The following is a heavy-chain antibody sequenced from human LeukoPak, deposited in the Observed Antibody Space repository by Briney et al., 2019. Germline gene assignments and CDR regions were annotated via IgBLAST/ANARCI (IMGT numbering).Heavy chain of an antibody. D-gene: IGHD3-16*01. J-gene: IGHJ4*02. CDR2: IYTSGST. Sequence: PSETLSLTCTVSGGSISSGSYYWSWIRQPAGKGLEWIGRIYTSGSTNYNPSLKSRVTISVDTSKNQFSLKLSSVTAADTAVYYCARGVYDYVFWSPADYWGQGTLVTVSS. CDR3: ARGVYDYVFWSPADY. CDR1: GGSISSGSYY. V-gene: IGHV4-61*02.